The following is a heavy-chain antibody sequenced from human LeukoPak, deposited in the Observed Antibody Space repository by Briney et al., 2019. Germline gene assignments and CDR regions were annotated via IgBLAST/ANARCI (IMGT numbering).Heavy chain of an antibody. CDR2: IKQDGSEK. V-gene: IGHV3-7*01. Sequence: GGSLRLSCEASGFTLSYAWMSWVRQAPGKGLEWVANIKQDGSEKYYVDSVKGRFTISRDNAKNSLYLQMNSLRAEDTAVYYCARSYTRFDYWGQGTLVTVSS. J-gene: IGHJ4*02. CDR1: GFTLSYAW. CDR3: ARSYTRFDY. D-gene: IGHD3-16*02.